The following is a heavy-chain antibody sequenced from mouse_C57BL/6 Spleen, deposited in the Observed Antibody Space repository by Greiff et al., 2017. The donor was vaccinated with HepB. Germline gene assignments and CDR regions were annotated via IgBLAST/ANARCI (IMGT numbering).Heavy chain of an antibody. CDR2: IDPENGDT. CDR1: GFNIKDDY. J-gene: IGHJ2*01. CDR3: TTPYYFDY. Sequence: VQLKQSGAELVRPGASVKLSCTASGFNIKDDYMHWVKQRPEQGLEWIGWIDPENGDTEYASKFQGKATITADTSSNTAYLQLSSLTSEDTAVYYCTTPYYFDYGGQGTTLTVSS. V-gene: IGHV14-4*01.